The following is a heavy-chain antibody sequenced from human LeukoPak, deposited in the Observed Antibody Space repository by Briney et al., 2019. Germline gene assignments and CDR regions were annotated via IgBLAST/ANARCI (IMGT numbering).Heavy chain of an antibody. CDR3: ARDSPAPISYFDF. D-gene: IGHD2-21*01. Sequence: GGSLRLSCAASGFTFSSYAMHWVRQAPGKGLEWVAVISYDGSNKYYADSVKGRFTISRDNSKNTLYLQMNSLRAEDTAVYYCARDSPAPISYFDFWGQGTMVIVSS. V-gene: IGHV3-30-3*01. CDR2: ISYDGSNK. CDR1: GFTFSSYA. J-gene: IGHJ4*02.